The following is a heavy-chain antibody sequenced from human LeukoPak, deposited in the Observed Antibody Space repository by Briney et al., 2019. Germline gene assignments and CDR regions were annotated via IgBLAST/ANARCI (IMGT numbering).Heavy chain of an antibody. V-gene: IGHV3-48*01. CDR3: AKAVRIIDMAFDY. Sequence: AGGSLRLSCAASGFTFSNYNMNWVRQAPGKGLEWVSYISSSSSTMPYADSVKGRFTISRDNAKNSLYLQMDSLRAEDTAVYYCAKAVRIIDMAFDYWGQGILVTVSS. D-gene: IGHD5-24*01. CDR2: ISSSSSTM. CDR1: GFTFSNYN. J-gene: IGHJ4*02.